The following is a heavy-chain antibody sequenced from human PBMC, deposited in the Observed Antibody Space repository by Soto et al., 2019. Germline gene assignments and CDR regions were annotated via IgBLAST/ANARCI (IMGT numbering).Heavy chain of an antibody. CDR1: GYTFTSYD. CDR2: MNPNSGNT. CDR3: ARGSNYYYSSGYLPAGY. V-gene: IGHV1-8*01. Sequence: QVQLVQSGAEVKKPGASVKVSCKASGYTFTSYDINWVRQATGQGLEWMGWMNPNSGNTGYAQKFQGRVTMTRNTSISTAYRELSSLKSEDTAVYYCARGSNYYYSSGYLPAGYWGQGTLVTVS. J-gene: IGHJ4*02. D-gene: IGHD3-22*01.